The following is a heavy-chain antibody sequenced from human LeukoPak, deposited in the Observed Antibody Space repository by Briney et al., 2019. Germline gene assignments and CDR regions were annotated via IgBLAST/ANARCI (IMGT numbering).Heavy chain of an antibody. CDR1: GFTFSSYE. J-gene: IGHJ1*01. CDR3: AKDRRSDGPGNYDFWSGPGAEYFQH. Sequence: QAGGSLRLSCAASGFTFSSYEMNWVRQAPGKGLEWVSAISGSGGSTYYADSVKGRFTISRDNSKNTLYLQMNSLRAEDTAVYYCAKDRRSDGPGNYDFWSGPGAEYFQHWGQGTLVTVSS. V-gene: IGHV3-23*01. CDR2: ISGSGGST. D-gene: IGHD3-3*01.